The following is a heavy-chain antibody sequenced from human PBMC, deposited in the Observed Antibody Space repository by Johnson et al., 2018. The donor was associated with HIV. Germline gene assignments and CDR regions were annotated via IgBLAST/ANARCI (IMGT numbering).Heavy chain of an antibody. CDR3: ARGGAAAGPDAFDI. D-gene: IGHD6-13*01. J-gene: IGHJ3*02. CDR2: ISYDGSNK. Sequence: QVQLVESGGDVVQPGRSLRLSCAASGFTFSSYAMHWVRQAPGKGLEWVAVISYDGSNKYYADSVKGRFTISRDNSKNTLYLQMNSLRAEDTAVYYCARGGAAAGPDAFDIWGQGTMVTVSS. CDR1: GFTFSSYA. V-gene: IGHV3-30*04.